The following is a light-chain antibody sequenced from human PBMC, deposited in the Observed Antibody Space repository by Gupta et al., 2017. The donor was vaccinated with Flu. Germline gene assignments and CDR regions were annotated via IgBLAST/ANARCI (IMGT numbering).Light chain of an antibody. J-gene: IGKJ3*01. Sequence: DIQMTQSLSSLSASVGDRITLTCRASQNIGTYLNWYQQKPWKAPKLLIYSACSFQSRVPSRFSGRGSGTDFTLSIIGLLPEDFATYFCRQSSGAAQTFGHGTKVDVK. V-gene: IGKV1-39*01. CDR1: QNIGTY. CDR2: SAC. CDR3: RQSSGAAQT.